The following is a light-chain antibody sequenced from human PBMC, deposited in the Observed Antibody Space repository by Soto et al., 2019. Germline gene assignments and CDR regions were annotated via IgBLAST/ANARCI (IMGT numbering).Light chain of an antibody. Sequence: EHVLTPSPVTMNLSPGEIATLSCRASQRVSSGYLAWYQQKPGQAPRLLIYGASSRATGIPDRFSGSGSGTDFTLTISRLEPEDFAVYYCQQYGSSPLTFCQVTRLEIK. CDR1: QRVSSGY. V-gene: IGKV3-20*01. CDR2: GAS. J-gene: IGKJ5*01. CDR3: QQYGSSPLT.